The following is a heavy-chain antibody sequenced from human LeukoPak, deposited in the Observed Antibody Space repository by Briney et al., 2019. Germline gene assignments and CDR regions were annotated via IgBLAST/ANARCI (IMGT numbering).Heavy chain of an antibody. J-gene: IGHJ5*02. CDR1: GGSLSSNY. CDR2: IYYSGST. CDR3: ARLAEYSSSSWFDP. Sequence: PSETLSLTCTVSGGSLSSNYWSWIRQPPGKGLEWIGYIYYSGSTNYNPSLKSRVTISVDTSKNQFSLKLSSVTAADTAVYYCARLAEYSSSSWFDPWGQGTLVTVSS. V-gene: IGHV4-59*08. D-gene: IGHD6-6*01.